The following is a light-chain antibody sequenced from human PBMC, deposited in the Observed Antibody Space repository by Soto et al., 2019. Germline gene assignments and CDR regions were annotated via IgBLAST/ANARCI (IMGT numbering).Light chain of an antibody. CDR3: QLPRT. CDR2: GAS. CDR1: QSVGSN. V-gene: IGKV3-15*01. J-gene: IGKJ1*01. Sequence: EIVMTQSPATLSVSPGERATLSCRASQSVGSNLAWYQQKPGQAPRLLIYGASTRATGIPARFSGSGSGTDLTLTISSLEPEDFAVYYCQLPRTFGQGTKV.